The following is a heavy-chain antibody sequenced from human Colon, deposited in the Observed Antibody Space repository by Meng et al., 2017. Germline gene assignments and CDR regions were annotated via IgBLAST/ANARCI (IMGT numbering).Heavy chain of an antibody. D-gene: IGHD2-2*01. J-gene: IGHJ4*02. CDR3: ARDYGGFSTRDRLDQ. Sequence: GESLKISCVGSGFTFSSYGMHWVRQAPGKGLEWLAVIWYNGDNDYYADSVKGRFTISRDNSNNTLYLQMTSLRAEDTAVYYCARDYGGFSTRDRLDQWGQGTLVTVSS. V-gene: IGHV3-33*01. CDR2: IWYNGDND. CDR1: GFTFSSYG.